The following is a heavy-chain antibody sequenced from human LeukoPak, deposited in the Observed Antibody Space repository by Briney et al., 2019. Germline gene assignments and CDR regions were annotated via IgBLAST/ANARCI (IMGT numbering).Heavy chain of an antibody. V-gene: IGHV4-39*07. CDR2: IYYSGST. D-gene: IGHD1-26*01. Sequence: SETLSLTCTVSGGSISSSSYYWGWIRQPPGKGLEWIGSIYYSGSTYYNPSLKSRVTISVDTSKNQFSLKLSSVAAADTAVYYCARVVGATFDYWGQGTLVTVSS. CDR1: GGSISSSSYY. J-gene: IGHJ4*02. CDR3: ARVVGATFDY.